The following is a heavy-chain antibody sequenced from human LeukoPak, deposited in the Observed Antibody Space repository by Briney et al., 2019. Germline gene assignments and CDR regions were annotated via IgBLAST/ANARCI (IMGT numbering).Heavy chain of an antibody. D-gene: IGHD3-22*01. J-gene: IGHJ4*02. CDR2: VYYSGST. V-gene: IGHV4-39*01. CDR1: GGSISSSNYY. Sequence: PSETLSLTCTVSGGSISSSNYYWGWIRQPPGKGLEWIGSVYYSGSTYYNPSLKSRVTISVDASKNQLSLKLSSVTAADTAVYFCARHVLRYYDTSGYYFWGQGTLVTVSS. CDR3: ARHVLRYYDTSGYYF.